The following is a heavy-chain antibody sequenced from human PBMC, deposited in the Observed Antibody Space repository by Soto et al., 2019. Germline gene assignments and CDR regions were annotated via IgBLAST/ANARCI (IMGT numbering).Heavy chain of an antibody. CDR2: ISGSGGST. CDR1: GFTFSSYA. V-gene: IGHV3-23*01. D-gene: IGHD3-16*01. J-gene: IGHJ4*02. CDR3: AKVSGVHGRAYAGNY. Sequence: EVQLLESGGGLVQPGGSLRLSCAASGFTFSSYAMSWVRQAPGKGLEWVSAISGSGGSTYYADSVKGRFTISRDNSKTTLYLQMNSLRAEDTAVYYCAKVSGVHGRAYAGNYWGQGTLVTVSS.